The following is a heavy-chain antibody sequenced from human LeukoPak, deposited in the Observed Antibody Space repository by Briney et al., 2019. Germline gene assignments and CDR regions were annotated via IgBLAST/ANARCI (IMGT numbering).Heavy chain of an antibody. D-gene: IGHD2-21*02. CDR1: GFTFSSYS. V-gene: IGHV3-21*01. CDR2: ISSSSSYI. Sequence: PGGSLRLSCAASGFTFSSYSMNWVRQAPGKGLEWVSSISSSSSYIYYADSVKGRFTISRDNAKNSLYLQMNSLRAEDTAVYYCVLHCGGDCSRPDYWGQGTLVTVSS. CDR3: VLHCGGDCSRPDY. J-gene: IGHJ4*02.